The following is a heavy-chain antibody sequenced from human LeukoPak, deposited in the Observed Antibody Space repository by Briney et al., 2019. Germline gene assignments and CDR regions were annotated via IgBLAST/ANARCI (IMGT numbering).Heavy chain of an antibody. Sequence: ESGPALVKPTQTRTLSCTFSGFSLNTYGMRVSWIRQPPGKALEWVARIDWDDDKFYSTSLKTRLTISKDTSKNQVVLTMTNMDPVDTATYYCARTLGSSWELWFDPWGQGTLVTVSS. V-gene: IGHV2-70*04. J-gene: IGHJ5*02. CDR2: IDWDDDK. CDR3: ARTLGSSWELWFDP. D-gene: IGHD6-13*01. CDR1: GFSLNTYGMR.